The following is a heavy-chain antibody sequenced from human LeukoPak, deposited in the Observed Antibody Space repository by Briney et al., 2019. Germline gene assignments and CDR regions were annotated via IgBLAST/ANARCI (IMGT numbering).Heavy chain of an antibody. Sequence: SRTLSLTCAVSGGSISSSNWWSWVRQPPGKGLEWIGEIYHSGSTNYNPSLKSRVTISVDKSKNQFSLKLSSVTAADTAVYYCARDGRGYSSGWYYFDYWGQGTLVTVSS. CDR2: IYHSGST. D-gene: IGHD6-19*01. V-gene: IGHV4-4*02. CDR3: ARDGRGYSSGWYYFDY. J-gene: IGHJ4*02. CDR1: GGSISSSNW.